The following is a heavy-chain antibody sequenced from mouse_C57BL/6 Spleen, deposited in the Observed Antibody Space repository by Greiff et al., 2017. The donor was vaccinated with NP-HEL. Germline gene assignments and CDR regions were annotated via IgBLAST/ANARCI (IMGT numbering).Heavy chain of an antibody. D-gene: IGHD1-1*01. CDR3: ARGPFTYGSSSYYFDY. CDR1: GYTFTSYT. Sequence: QVQLQQSGAELARPGASVKMSCKASGYTFTSYTMHWVKQRPGQGLEWIGYINPSSGYTKYNQKFKDKATLTADKSSSTAYMQLSSLTSEDSAVYYCARGPFTYGSSSYYFDYWGQGTTLTVSS. J-gene: IGHJ2*01. CDR2: INPSSGYT. V-gene: IGHV1-4*01.